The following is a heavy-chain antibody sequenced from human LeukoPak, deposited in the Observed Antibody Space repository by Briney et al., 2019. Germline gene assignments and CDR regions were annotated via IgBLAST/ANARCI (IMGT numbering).Heavy chain of an antibody. CDR1: GFTFSSYW. CDR3: ARIGYSYAHFQH. D-gene: IGHD5-18*01. CDR2: ISSSSSYI. Sequence: PGGSLSLSCAASGFTFSSYWMHWVRQAPGKGLVWVSSISSSSSYIYYADSVKGRFTISRDNAKNSLYLQMNSLRAEDTAVYYCARIGYSYAHFQHWGQGTLVTVSS. J-gene: IGHJ1*01. V-gene: IGHV3-21*01.